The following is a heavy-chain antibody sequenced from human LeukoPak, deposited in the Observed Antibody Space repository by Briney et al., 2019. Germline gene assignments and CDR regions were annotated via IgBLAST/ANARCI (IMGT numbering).Heavy chain of an antibody. D-gene: IGHD1-26*01. Sequence: PGGSLRLSCAASGFSFSIYWMHWVRQAPGKGLVWVSRLNSGGSSTSYADYVKGRFTISRDNAKNTLYLQMNSLRAEDTAVYYCARTGEGYAFDIWGQGTMVTVSS. CDR2: LNSGGSST. V-gene: IGHV3-74*01. CDR1: GFSFSIYW. J-gene: IGHJ3*02. CDR3: ARTGEGYAFDI.